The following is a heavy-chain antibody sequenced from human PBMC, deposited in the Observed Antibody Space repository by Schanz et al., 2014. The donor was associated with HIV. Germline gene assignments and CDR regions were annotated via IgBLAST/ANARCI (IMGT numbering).Heavy chain of an antibody. CDR1: GFMFSDYY. J-gene: IGHJ3*02. CDR2: ISYDGSNK. CDR3: AKDPTYGDYGGDAFDI. V-gene: IGHV3-30*18. D-gene: IGHD4-17*01. Sequence: VQLVESGGGLVQPGGSLRLSCAASGFMFSDYYMDWVRQAPGRGLEWVAVISYDGSNKYYADSVKGRFTISRDNSKNTLYLQMNSLRAEDTAVYYCAKDPTYGDYGGDAFDIWGQGTIVTVSS.